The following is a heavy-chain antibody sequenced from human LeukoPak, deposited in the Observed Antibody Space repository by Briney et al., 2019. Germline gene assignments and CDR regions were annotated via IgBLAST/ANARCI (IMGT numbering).Heavy chain of an antibody. CDR3: ARDSHYYDSSGYYYVYAFDI. CDR1: GYTFTSYG. CDR2: ISAYNGNT. Sequence: ASVKVSCKASGYTFTSYGISWVRQAPGQELEWMGWISAYNGNTNYAQKLQGRVTMTTDTSTSTAYMELRSLRSDDTAVYYCARDSHYYDSSGYYYVYAFDIWGQGTMVTVSS. D-gene: IGHD3-22*01. V-gene: IGHV1-18*01. J-gene: IGHJ3*02.